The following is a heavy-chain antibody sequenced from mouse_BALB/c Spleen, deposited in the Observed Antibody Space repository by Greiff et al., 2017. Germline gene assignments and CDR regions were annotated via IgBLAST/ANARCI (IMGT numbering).Heavy chain of an antibody. V-gene: IGHV3-2*02. CDR1: GYSITSDYA. D-gene: IGHD2-14*01. CDR3: AIRAYGYQFAY. CDR2: ISYSGST. Sequence: EVQLVESGPGLVKPSQSLSLTCTVTGYSITSDYAWNWIRQFPGNKLEWMGYISYSGSTSYNPSLKSRISITRDTSKNQFFLQLNSVTTEDTATYYCAIRAYGYQFAYWGQGTLVTVSA. J-gene: IGHJ3*01.